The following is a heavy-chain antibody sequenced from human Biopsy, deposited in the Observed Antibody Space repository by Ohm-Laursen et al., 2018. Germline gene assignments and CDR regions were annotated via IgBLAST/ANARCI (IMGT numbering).Heavy chain of an antibody. D-gene: IGHD2-15*01. CDR1: GGAINNYY. CDR2: IYPGGST. Sequence: TLSLTCNVSGGAINNYYWSWIRQPAGKGLEWIGRIYPGGSTNYNPSLKSRVTMSVDTSKKQLSLRLRSVTAADTAVYFCGNEVHGRDYWGLGALVTVSS. J-gene: IGHJ4*02. V-gene: IGHV4-4*07. CDR3: GNEVHGRDY.